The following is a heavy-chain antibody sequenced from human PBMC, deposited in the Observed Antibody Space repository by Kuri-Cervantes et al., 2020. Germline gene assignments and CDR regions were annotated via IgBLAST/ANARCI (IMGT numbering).Heavy chain of an antibody. V-gene: IGHV3-30*14. J-gene: IGHJ5*02. CDR3: ARERGFGELFS. D-gene: IGHD3-10*01. Sequence: GGSLRLSCAASGFTFSSYAMHWVRQAPGKGLEWVAVISYDGSNKYYADSVKGRFTISRDNSKNTLYLQMNSLRAEDTAVYYCARERGFGELFSWGQGILVTVSS. CDR1: GFTFSSYA. CDR2: ISYDGSNK.